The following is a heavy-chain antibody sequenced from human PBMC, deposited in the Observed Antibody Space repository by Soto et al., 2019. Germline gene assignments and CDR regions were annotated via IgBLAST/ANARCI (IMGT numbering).Heavy chain of an antibody. J-gene: IGHJ5*02. D-gene: IGHD2-2*01. CDR1: GYSFTSYW. V-gene: IGHV5-51*01. CDR2: IYPGDSDT. Sequence: GESLKISCKGSGYSFTSYWIGWVRQMPGKGLEWMGIIYPGDSDTRYSPSFQGQVTISADKSISTAYLQWSSLKASDTAMYYCARGGYCSSTSCYGYNWFDPWGQGTLVTAPQ. CDR3: ARGGYCSSTSCYGYNWFDP.